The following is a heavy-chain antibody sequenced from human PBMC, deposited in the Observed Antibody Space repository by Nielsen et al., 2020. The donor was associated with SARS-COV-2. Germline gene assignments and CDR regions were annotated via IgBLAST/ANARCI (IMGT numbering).Heavy chain of an antibody. V-gene: IGHV1-8*01. J-gene: IGHJ4*02. CDR1: GYTFTSYD. CDR2: MNPNSGNT. CDR3: ARRQFSFGGYSSDY. Sequence: ASVKVSCKASGYTFTSYDINWVRQATGQGLEWMGWMNPNSGNTGYAQKFQGRVTMTRDTSTNTFYMELNSLTSEDTAVYYCARRQFSFGGYSSDYWGQGTLVTVSS. D-gene: IGHD3-10*01.